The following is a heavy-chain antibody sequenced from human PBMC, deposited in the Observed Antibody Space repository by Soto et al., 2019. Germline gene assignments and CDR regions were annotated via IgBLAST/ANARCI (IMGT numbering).Heavy chain of an antibody. J-gene: IGHJ6*02. V-gene: IGHV1-2*02. Sequence: QVQLVQSGAEVKKPGASVKVSCKASGYPFIDSYLHWVRQAPGQGLEWMGCIHPNGGDTISAQKFQGRVTLTRDTSRDTADMELTRLTSDDTAVYFCARAILQNIYYSDARDVWGQGDTVTVSS. CDR1: GYPFIDSY. CDR2: IHPNGGDT. D-gene: IGHD3-10*01. CDR3: ARAILQNIYYSDARDV.